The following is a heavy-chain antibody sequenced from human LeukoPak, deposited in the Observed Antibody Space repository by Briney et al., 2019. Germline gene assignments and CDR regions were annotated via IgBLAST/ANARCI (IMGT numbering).Heavy chain of an antibody. CDR1: GYTFTGYY. J-gene: IGHJ5*02. CDR3: ARDPAYYDILTGYLSEKWFDP. CDR2: ISAYNGNT. V-gene: IGHV1-18*04. Sequence: ASVKVSCKASGYTFTGYYMHWVRQAHGQGLEWMGWISAYNGNTNYAQKLQGRVTMTTDTSTSTAYMELRSLRSDDTTVYYCARDPAYYDILTGYLSEKWFDPWGQGTLVTVSS. D-gene: IGHD3-9*01.